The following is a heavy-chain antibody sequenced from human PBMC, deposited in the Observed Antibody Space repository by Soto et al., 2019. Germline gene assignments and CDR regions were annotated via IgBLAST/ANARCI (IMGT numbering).Heavy chain of an antibody. J-gene: IGHJ4*02. CDR3: ARGGDIMAASNTWAEYYFDY. CDR2: IYYSGST. V-gene: IGHV4-31*03. D-gene: IGHD6-13*01. Sequence: PSETLSLTCTVSGGSISSGGYYWSWIRQRPGKGLEWIGYIYYSGSTYYNPSLKSRVTISVDTSKNQFSLKLSSVTAADTAVYYCARGGDIMAASNTWAEYYFDYWGQGNLVTVSS. CDR1: GGSISSGGYY.